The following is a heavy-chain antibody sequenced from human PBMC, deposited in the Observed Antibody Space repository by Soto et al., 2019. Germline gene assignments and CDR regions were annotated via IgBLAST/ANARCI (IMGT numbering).Heavy chain of an antibody. CDR3: ATEGGGVCGGDCFLDY. Sequence: ASVKVSCKASGYTFIDYYMHWVRQAPGQGLEWMGWINPNSGGTNYAQKFQGWVTMTRDTSISTVYMELTRLRSDDTAVYYCATEGGGVCGGDCFLDYWGQGTLVTV. CDR2: INPNSGGT. CDR1: GYTFIDYY. V-gene: IGHV1-2*04. J-gene: IGHJ4*02. D-gene: IGHD2-21*02.